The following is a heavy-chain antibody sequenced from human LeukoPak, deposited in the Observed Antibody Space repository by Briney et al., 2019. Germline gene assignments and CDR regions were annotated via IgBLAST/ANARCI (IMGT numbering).Heavy chain of an antibody. J-gene: IGHJ4*02. Sequence: GGSLRLSCAASGFTFNRNNMNWVRQAPGKGLEWVSYISSTSITMYYADSVKGRFTISRDNAKNSLYLQMNSLRADDTAVYYCARETILAVAGDFWGQETLVTVSS. CDR3: ARETILAVAGDF. CDR2: ISSTSITM. D-gene: IGHD6-19*01. V-gene: IGHV3-48*01. CDR1: GFTFNRNN.